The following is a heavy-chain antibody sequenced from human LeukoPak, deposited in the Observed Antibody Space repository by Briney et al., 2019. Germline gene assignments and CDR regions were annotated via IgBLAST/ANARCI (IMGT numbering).Heavy chain of an antibody. D-gene: IGHD6-6*01. CDR3: AKDLLEARLSLPTFDP. CDR1: GFTFDDYA. Sequence: GGSLRLSCAASGFTFDDYAMHWVRQAPGKGLEWVSGISWNSGSIGYADSVKGRFTISRDNAKNSLYLQMNSLRAEDTALYYCAKDLLEARLSLPTFDPWGQGTLVTVSS. CDR2: ISWNSGSI. J-gene: IGHJ5*02. V-gene: IGHV3-9*01.